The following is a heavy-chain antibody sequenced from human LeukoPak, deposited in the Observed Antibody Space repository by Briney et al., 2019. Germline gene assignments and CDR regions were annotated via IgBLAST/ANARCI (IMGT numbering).Heavy chain of an antibody. D-gene: IGHD5-24*01. CDR3: ARDIRDGTQGADWYFDL. Sequence: NPSETLSLTCSVSGGSISSSSYYWGWIRQPPGKGLEWIGSMYDSGSSYYNPPLKSRVTISVDTSKNQFSLKVSSVTAADTAVYYCARDIRDGTQGADWYFDLWGRGTLVTVSS. V-gene: IGHV4-39*07. CDR1: GGSISSSSYY. J-gene: IGHJ2*01. CDR2: MYDSGSS.